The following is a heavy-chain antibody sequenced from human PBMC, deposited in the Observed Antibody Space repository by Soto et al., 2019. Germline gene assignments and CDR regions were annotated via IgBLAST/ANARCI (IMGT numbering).Heavy chain of an antibody. CDR1: GGSISGYY. CDR3: ARVGRTRATVTTDAFDV. Sequence: QVQLQESGPGLVKPSETLSLTCTVSGGSISGYYWSWIRQPAGKRLEWIGRIYASGNTNKNPSLNSRVTMSVDTSKNQFSLRLNSVTAADTAVYYCARVGRTRATVTTDAFDVWGQGTNVTVSS. CDR2: IYASGNT. J-gene: IGHJ3*01. V-gene: IGHV4-4*07. D-gene: IGHD4-17*01.